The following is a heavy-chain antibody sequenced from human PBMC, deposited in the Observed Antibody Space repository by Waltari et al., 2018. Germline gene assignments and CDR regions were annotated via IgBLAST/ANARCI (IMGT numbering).Heavy chain of an antibody. V-gene: IGHV3-33*01. J-gene: IGHJ6*02. D-gene: IGHD6-13*01. Sequence: QVHVVESGGGVVQPGGSLRLSCAASGFTLGNYGMHWVRQAPGKGLEGVAGINNEGSIKNESDSVKGRFTISRENSKNTLYLEMKSLRAEDTAVYYCAREYSRICFHALDGWGQGTAVTVSS. CDR1: GFTLGNYG. CDR3: AREYSRICFHALDG. CDR2: INNEGSIK.